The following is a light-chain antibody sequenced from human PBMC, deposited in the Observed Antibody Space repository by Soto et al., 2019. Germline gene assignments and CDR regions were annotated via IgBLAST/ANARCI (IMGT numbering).Light chain of an antibody. V-gene: IGLV2-14*01. J-gene: IGLJ3*02. CDR3: CSFTGSGTWV. Sequence: QSALTQPASVSGSPGQSITISCTVTSSDVGAYNYVSWCQQHSGKAPKLIIYEVSRRPSGISDRFSGSKSGNTASLTISGLQAEDEGDYYCCSFTGSGTWVFGGGTKLTVL. CDR2: EVS. CDR1: SSDVGAYNY.